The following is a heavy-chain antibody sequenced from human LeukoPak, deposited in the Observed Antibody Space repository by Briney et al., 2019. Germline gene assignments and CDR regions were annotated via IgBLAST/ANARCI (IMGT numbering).Heavy chain of an antibody. Sequence: GGPLRLSCVVSGFNSEDHAMHWVRQAPGKGLEWVSGIYWSSSGTGYADSVKGRFTVSRDSAKNSLYLQMNSLRPEDTALYYCVKDMNPGGADVWGQGTTVTVSS. J-gene: IGHJ6*02. D-gene: IGHD3-10*01. V-gene: IGHV3-9*02. CDR2: IYWSSSGT. CDR1: GFNSEDHA. CDR3: VKDMNPGGADV.